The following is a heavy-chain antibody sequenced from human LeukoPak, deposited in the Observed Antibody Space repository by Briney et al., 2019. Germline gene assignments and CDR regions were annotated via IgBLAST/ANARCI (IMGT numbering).Heavy chain of an antibody. CDR3: ASSDAYYDFWSGLNFDY. V-gene: IGHV4-4*07. CDR2: IYTSGST. CDR1: GGSISSYY. J-gene: IGHJ4*02. Sequence: PSETLSLTCTVSGGSISSYYWSWIRQPAGKGLEWIGRIYTSGSTNYNPSLKSRVTMSVDTSKNRFSLKLSSVTAADTAVYYCASSDAYYDFWSGLNFDYWGQGTLVTVSS. D-gene: IGHD3-3*01.